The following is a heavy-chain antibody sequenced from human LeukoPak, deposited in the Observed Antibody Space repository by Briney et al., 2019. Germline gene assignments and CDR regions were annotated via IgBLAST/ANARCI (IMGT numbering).Heavy chain of an antibody. V-gene: IGHV4-39*07. CDR2: INHSGST. CDR3: ARGIAAAAADS. CDR1: GGSISSSSYY. D-gene: IGHD6-13*01. J-gene: IGHJ4*02. Sequence: SETLSLTCTVSGGSISSSSYYWGWIRQPPGKGLEWIGEINHSGSTNYNPSLKSRVTMSVDTSKNHFSLKLSSVTAADTAVYYCARGIAAAAADSWGQGTLVTVSS.